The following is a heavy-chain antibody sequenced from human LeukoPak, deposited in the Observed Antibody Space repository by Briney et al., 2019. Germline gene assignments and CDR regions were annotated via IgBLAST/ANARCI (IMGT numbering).Heavy chain of an antibody. D-gene: IGHD2-2*01. Sequence: GGSLRLSCAASGFTFSSYEMNWVRQAPGKGLEWVSYISSSSSYIYYADSVKGRFTISRDNAENSVFLQMISLRAEDTAIYYCAREGYCSSATCESDFWGQGTLVTVSS. J-gene: IGHJ4*02. CDR3: AREGYCSSATCESDF. CDR1: GFTFSSYE. V-gene: IGHV3-21*05. CDR2: ISSSSSYI.